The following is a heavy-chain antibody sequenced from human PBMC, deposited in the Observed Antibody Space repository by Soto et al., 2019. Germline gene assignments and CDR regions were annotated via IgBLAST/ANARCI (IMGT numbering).Heavy chain of an antibody. Sequence: QLQLQESGPGLVKPSETLSLTCTVSGGSISSSSYYWGWIRQPPGKGLEWIGSIYYSGSTYYNPSLKSRVTISVDTSKNQVSLKLSSVTAADTAVYYCARRRAAAAGVYFDYWGQGTLVTVSS. D-gene: IGHD6-13*01. CDR3: ARRRAAAAGVYFDY. J-gene: IGHJ4*02. V-gene: IGHV4-39*01. CDR2: IYYSGST. CDR1: GGSISSSSYY.